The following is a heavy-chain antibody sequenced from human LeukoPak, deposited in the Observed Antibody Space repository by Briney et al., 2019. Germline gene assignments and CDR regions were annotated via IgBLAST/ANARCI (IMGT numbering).Heavy chain of an antibody. CDR2: NYYSGST. J-gene: IGHJ4*02. D-gene: IGHD6-19*01. Sequence: PSQTLSLTCTVSGGSISSGDYYWSWIRQPPGKGLEWIGYNYYSGSTYYNPSLKSRVTISVDTSKNQFSLKLSSVTAADTAVYYCARGGVGAVAGLDYWGQGTLVTVSS. CDR1: GGSISSGDYY. CDR3: ARGGVGAVAGLDY. V-gene: IGHV4-30-4*01.